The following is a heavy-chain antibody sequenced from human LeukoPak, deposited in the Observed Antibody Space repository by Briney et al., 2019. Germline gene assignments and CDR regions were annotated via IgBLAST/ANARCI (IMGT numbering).Heavy chain of an antibody. CDR3: ARDTSSSWYSSNWFDP. CDR2: ISAYNGNT. Sequence: GASVKVSCKASGYTFTSYGISWERQAPGQGLEWMGWISAYNGNTNYAQKLQGRVTMTTDTSTSTAYMELRSLRSDDTAVYYCARDTSSSWYSSNWFDPWGQGTLVTVSS. CDR1: GYTFTSYG. J-gene: IGHJ5*02. D-gene: IGHD6-13*01. V-gene: IGHV1-18*04.